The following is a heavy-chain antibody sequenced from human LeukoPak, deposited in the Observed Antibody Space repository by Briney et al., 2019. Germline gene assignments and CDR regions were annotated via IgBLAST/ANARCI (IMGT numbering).Heavy chain of an antibody. CDR2: SNHSGRT. J-gene: IGHJ4*02. V-gene: IGHV4-34*01. D-gene: IGHD2-15*01. CDR3: TRSAAGVVGAADY. Sequence: SETLSLTCAVYGGSFSGYYWSWIRQPPGKGLEWIGESNHSGRTNYNPSLKSRVTISVDTSKNQFSLSLNSVTAADTAVYYCTRSAAGVVGAADYWGQGTLVTVSS. CDR1: GGSFSGYY.